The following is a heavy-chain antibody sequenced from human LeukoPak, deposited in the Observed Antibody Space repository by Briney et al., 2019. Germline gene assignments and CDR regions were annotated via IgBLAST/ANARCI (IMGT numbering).Heavy chain of an antibody. D-gene: IGHD5-24*01. Sequence: PSETLSLTCAVYGGSFSGYYWSWIRQPPGKGLEWIGEINHSGSTNYNPSLKSRVTISVDTSKNQFSLKLSSVTAADTAVYYCARPGVATITPYYFDYWGQGTLVTVSS. CDR1: GGSFSGYY. V-gene: IGHV4-34*01. CDR2: INHSGST. J-gene: IGHJ4*02. CDR3: ARPGVATITPYYFDY.